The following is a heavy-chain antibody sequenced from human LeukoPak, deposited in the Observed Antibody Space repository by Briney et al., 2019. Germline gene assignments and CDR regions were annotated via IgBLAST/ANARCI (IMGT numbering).Heavy chain of an antibody. Sequence: SETLSLTCAVYGGSFSGYYWSWIRQPPGKGLEWIGEINHSGSTNYNPSLKSRVTISVDTSKNQFSLKLSSVTAADTAMYYCAGGTTVVTGFDYWGQGTLVTVSS. D-gene: IGHD4-17*01. CDR1: GGSFSGYY. CDR2: INHSGST. V-gene: IGHV4-34*01. CDR3: AGGTTVVTGFDY. J-gene: IGHJ4*02.